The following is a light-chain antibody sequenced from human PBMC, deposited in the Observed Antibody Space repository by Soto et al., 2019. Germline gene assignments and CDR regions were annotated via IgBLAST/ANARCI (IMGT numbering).Light chain of an antibody. J-gene: IGKJ5*01. Sequence: EIVLTQSPATLSLSPGERATLSCRASESVGSFLAWYQQTPGQAPRLLSYDASNKATGIPARFSGSGSGTNFPLVISSLEPEDFAFYYCQQHSNWPITCGQGPGLEIK. CDR3: QQHSNWPIT. CDR2: DAS. V-gene: IGKV3-11*01. CDR1: ESVGSF.